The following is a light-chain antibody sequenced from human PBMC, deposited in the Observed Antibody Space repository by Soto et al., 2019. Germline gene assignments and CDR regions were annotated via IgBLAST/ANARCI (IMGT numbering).Light chain of an antibody. CDR1: SSDVGSYNL. Sequence: QSVLTQPASVSGSPGQSITISCTGTSSDVGSYNLVSWYQQHPGKVPKPMIYADSKRPSGVSNRFSGSKSGNTASLTISGLQVEDEADYYCCSYAGSSIEVFGTGTKLTVL. CDR3: CSYAGSSIEV. CDR2: ADS. J-gene: IGLJ1*01. V-gene: IGLV2-23*01.